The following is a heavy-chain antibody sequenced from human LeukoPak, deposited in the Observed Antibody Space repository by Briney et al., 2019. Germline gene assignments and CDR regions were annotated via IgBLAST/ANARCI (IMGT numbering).Heavy chain of an antibody. J-gene: IGHJ4*02. CDR1: GFTFSSYW. CDR2: IKQDGSEK. CDR3: ARDREQWLVPFDY. V-gene: IGHV3-7*01. Sequence: GGSLRLSCAASGFTFSSYWMSWVRQAPGKGLEWVANIKQDGSEKYYVDSVKGRFTISRDNAKNSLYLQMNSLRAEDTAVYYCARDREQWLVPFDYWGQGTLVTVSS. D-gene: IGHD6-19*01.